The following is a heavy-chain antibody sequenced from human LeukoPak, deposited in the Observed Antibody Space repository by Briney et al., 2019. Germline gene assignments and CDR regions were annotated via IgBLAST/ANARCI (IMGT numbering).Heavy chain of an antibody. Sequence: GGTLRLSCAASGFIFNNYALSWVGQTPGKGLEWVSAISGSGRNTYYADSVKGRFTISRDNSRSTVDLQMNSLRVEDTGIYYCARDEIPSGTWGQGTMVIVSS. D-gene: IGHD6-25*01. CDR2: ISGSGRNT. V-gene: IGHV3-23*01. CDR1: GFIFNNYA. CDR3: ARDEIPSGT. J-gene: IGHJ3*01.